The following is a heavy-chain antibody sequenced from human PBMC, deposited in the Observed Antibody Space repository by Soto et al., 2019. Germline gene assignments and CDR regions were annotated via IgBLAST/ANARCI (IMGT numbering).Heavy chain of an antibody. CDR1: CGSIISSNW. CDR2: IDHSGST. D-gene: IGHD2-2*01. Sequence: PSEALSLTCAFSCGSIISSNWWSWVRQPPGKGLEWIGEIDHSGSTNYNPSLKSRVTISVDKSKNQFSLKLSSVTAADTAVYYCARDRDPYCSSTSCPSDVWGQGTTVTVSS. CDR3: ARDRDPYCSSTSCPSDV. J-gene: IGHJ6*02. V-gene: IGHV4-4*02.